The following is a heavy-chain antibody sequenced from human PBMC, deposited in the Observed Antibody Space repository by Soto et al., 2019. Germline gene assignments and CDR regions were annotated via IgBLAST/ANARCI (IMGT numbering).Heavy chain of an antibody. V-gene: IGHV4-31*03. CDR3: ARVTMVRGVIIGPGRYFDY. CDR1: GGSISSGGYY. D-gene: IGHD3-10*01. J-gene: IGHJ4*02. Sequence: QVQLQESGPGLVKPSQTLSLTCTVSGGSISSGGYYWSWIRQHPGKGLEWIGYLYYSGSTYYNPSLKSRVTLSVDTSKIPFSLKLSSVTAADTAVYYCARVTMVRGVIIGPGRYFDYWGQGTLVTVSS. CDR2: LYYSGST.